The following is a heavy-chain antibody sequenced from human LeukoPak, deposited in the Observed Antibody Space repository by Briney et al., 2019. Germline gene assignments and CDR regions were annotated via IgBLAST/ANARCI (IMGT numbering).Heavy chain of an antibody. CDR2: IYHSGST. CDR3: ARVGGAGSGWSIFDY. D-gene: IGHD6-19*01. Sequence: IPSETLSLTCTVSGGSISSGGYYWSWIRQPPGKGLEWIGYIYHSGSTYYNPSLKSRVTISVDRSKNQFSLKLSSVTAADTAVYYCARVGGAGSGWSIFDYWGQGTLVTVSS. V-gene: IGHV4-30-2*01. J-gene: IGHJ4*02. CDR1: GGSISSGGYY.